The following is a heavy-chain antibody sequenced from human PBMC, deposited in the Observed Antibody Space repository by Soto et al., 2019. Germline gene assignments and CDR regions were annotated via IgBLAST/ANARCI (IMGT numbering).Heavy chain of an antibody. CDR1: GFTFSTYS. CDR3: ARVRSYSYGQGYGMDV. V-gene: IGHV3-21*01. D-gene: IGHD5-18*01. J-gene: IGHJ6*02. Sequence: EVQLVESGGGLVKPGGSLRLSCAASGFTFSTYSMNWVRQAPGQGLERVSSISSSSGYIYYADSVKGRFTISRDDSKNPLALQMISLRAEDTAVYYCARVRSYSYGQGYGMDVWGQGTTVTVSS. CDR2: ISSSSGYI.